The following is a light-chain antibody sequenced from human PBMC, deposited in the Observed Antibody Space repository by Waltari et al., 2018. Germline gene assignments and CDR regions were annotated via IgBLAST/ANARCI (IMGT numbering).Light chain of an antibody. CDR3: AAWDDSLNGHFV. V-gene: IGLV1-44*01. J-gene: IGLJ1*01. CDR2: SNN. Sequence: QSVLTQPPSASGTPGQRVTIACSGSSSHIGTNTANWNQHPPATAPTLLLYSNNQRPSGVPDRFSGSKSGTSASLAISGLQSEDEADYYCAAWDDSLNGHFVFGTGTKVTVL. CDR1: SSHIGTNT.